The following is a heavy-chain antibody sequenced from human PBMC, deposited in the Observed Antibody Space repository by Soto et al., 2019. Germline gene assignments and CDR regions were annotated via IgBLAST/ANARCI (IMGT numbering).Heavy chain of an antibody. V-gene: IGHV4-30-4*01. J-gene: IGHJ5*02. Sequence: QVQLQESGPGLVKPSQTLSLTCPVSGGSISSGDYYWSWIRQPPGKGLEWIGYIYYSGSTYYNPSLKSRVTISVDTSKNQFSLKLSSVTAADTAVYYCARGTRESWYSSSWRNWFDPWGQGTLVTVSS. CDR3: ARGTRESWYSSSWRNWFDP. D-gene: IGHD6-13*01. CDR1: GGSISSGDYY. CDR2: IYYSGST.